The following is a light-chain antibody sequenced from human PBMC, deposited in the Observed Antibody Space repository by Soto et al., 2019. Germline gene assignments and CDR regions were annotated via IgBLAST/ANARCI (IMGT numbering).Light chain of an antibody. CDR3: MQALQTRT. J-gene: IGKJ2*02. Sequence: DIVMTQSPLSLPVTPGEPASISCRSSQSLLHSNGYNYLDWYLQKPGQSPQLLIYLGSNRSSGVPDRFSGSGSGTDFTLKISRVEAEDVEVYYCMQALQTRTFGQGTKLEIK. CDR2: LGS. V-gene: IGKV2-28*01. CDR1: QSLLHSNGYNY.